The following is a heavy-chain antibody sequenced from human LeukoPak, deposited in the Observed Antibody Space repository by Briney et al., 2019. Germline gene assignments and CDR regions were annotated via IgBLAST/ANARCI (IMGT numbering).Heavy chain of an antibody. CDR2: VSHTGAT. V-gene: IGHV4-59*01. D-gene: IGHD1-26*01. Sequence: PSETLSLTCSVSGASLNGYFWNWVRQTPEKGLESIGYVSHTGATTSNPTLKSRVSITIDTSKSQISLTMTSVTAADSALYNCARDRRGSFYTFDLWVPGTIVSVS. CDR3: ARDRRGSFYTFDL. CDR1: GASLNGYF. J-gene: IGHJ3*01.